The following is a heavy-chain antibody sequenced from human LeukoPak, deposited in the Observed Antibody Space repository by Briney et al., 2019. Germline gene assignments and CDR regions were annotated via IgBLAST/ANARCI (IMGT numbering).Heavy chain of an antibody. Sequence: GASVKVSCKASGGTFSSYAISWVRQAPGQGLEWMGWMNPNSGNTGYAQKFQGRVTMTRNTSISTAYMELSSLRSEDTAVYYCAFWDYGEYPAWGQGTLVTVSS. CDR1: GGTFSSYA. D-gene: IGHD4-17*01. CDR3: AFWDYGEYPA. CDR2: MNPNSGNT. J-gene: IGHJ5*02. V-gene: IGHV1-8*02.